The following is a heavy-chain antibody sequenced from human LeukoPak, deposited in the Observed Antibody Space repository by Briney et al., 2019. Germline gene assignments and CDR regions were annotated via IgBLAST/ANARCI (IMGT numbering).Heavy chain of an antibody. J-gene: IGHJ5*02. V-gene: IGHV4-34*01. CDR3: ASPYCSGGSCYANWFDP. D-gene: IGHD2-15*01. Sequence: TSETLSLTCAVYGGSFSGYYWSWIRQPPGKGLEWIGEINHSGSTNYNPSLKSRVTISVDTSKNQFSLKPSSVTAADTAVYYCASPYCSGGSCYANWFDPWGQGTLVTVSS. CDR1: GGSFSGYY. CDR2: INHSGST.